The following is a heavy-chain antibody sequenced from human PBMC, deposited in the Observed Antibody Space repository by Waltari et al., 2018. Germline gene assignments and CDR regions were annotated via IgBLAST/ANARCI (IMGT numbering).Heavy chain of an antibody. CDR3: ARVGYYGSGSMDV. Sequence: EVQLVESGGGLVQPGGSLRLSCAASGFTFSSYWMSWVRQAPGKGLEWVANIKQDGSEKYYVDSVNGRFTISRDNAKNSLYLQMNSLRAEDTAVYYCARVGYYGSGSMDVWGKGTTVTVSS. J-gene: IGHJ6*03. V-gene: IGHV3-7*01. CDR2: IKQDGSEK. D-gene: IGHD3-10*01. CDR1: GFTFSSYW.